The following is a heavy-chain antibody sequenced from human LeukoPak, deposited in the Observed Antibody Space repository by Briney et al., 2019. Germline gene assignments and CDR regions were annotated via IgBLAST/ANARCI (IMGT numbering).Heavy chain of an antibody. V-gene: IGHV1-2*02. CDR3: ARDLVDPIYFHFYMDV. D-gene: IGHD3-9*01. Sequence: ASVKVSCKASGYTFTAYYMHWVRQAPGQGLEWMGWIKPKSGGTSYAQNFQGRVTMTWDKSISTAYMELSTLRSDDTAVYYCARDLVDPIYFHFYMDVWGKGTTVTVSS. CDR1: GYTFTAYY. J-gene: IGHJ6*03. CDR2: IKPKSGGT.